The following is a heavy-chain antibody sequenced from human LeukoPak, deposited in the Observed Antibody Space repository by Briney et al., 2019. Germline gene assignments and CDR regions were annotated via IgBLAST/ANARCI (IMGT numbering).Heavy chain of an antibody. CDR2: IKQDGSEK. CDR1: GFTFSSYW. V-gene: IGHV3-7*03. Sequence: GGSLRLSCAASGFTFSSYWMSWVRQAPGEGLEWVASIKQDGSEKYYVDSVKGRFTISRDNAKNSLYLQMNSLRAEDTAVYYCARDPGRWSDAFDIWGQGTMVTVSS. J-gene: IGHJ3*02. CDR3: ARDPGRWSDAFDI. D-gene: IGHD6-13*01.